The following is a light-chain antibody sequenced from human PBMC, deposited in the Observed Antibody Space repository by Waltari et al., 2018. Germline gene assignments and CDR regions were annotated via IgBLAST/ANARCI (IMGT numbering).Light chain of an antibody. Sequence: QSVLTQPPSASGTPGQRVTISCSGSISNLGTNSVYWYQQFPGTAPKLLSQRNNQRPSGVPDRFSGSKSGTSASLAISGLRSEDEADYYCASWDDSLSVGVFGGGTKLTVL. V-gene: IGLV1-47*01. CDR1: ISNLGTNS. CDR3: ASWDDSLSVGV. CDR2: RNN. J-gene: IGLJ3*02.